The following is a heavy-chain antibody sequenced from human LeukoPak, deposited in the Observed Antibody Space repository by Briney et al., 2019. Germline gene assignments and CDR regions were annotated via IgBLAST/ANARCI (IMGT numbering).Heavy chain of an antibody. CDR1: GFTFSSYA. CDR3: AKNGRGYSSAYFDY. CDR2: ISGSGGST. D-gene: IGHD5-18*01. J-gene: IGHJ4*02. Sequence: PGGSLRLSCAAAGFTFSSYAMSWVRHAPGNWLEWVSAISGSGGSTYYADSVKGRFTISRDNSKHTLSVQMNTLRAGDTAVYSCAKNGRGYSSAYFDYWGQETLVTV. V-gene: IGHV3-23*01.